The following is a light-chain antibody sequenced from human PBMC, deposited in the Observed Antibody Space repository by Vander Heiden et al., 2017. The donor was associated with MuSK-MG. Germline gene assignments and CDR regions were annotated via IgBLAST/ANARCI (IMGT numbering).Light chain of an antibody. CDR3: QQSYSTSPYT. CDR2: AAS. J-gene: IGKJ2*01. CDR1: QSISSY. Sequence: DIQMTQSPYSLSASVGDRVTITCRTSQSISSYLNWYQQKPGKAPKLLIYAASSLQSGVPSRFSGSGSGTDFTLTISSLQPEDVSTYYCQQSYSTSPYTFGQGTKLEIK. V-gene: IGKV1-39*01.